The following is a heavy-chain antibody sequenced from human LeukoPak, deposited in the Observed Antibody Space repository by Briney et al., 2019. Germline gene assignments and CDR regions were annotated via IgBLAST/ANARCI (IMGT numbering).Heavy chain of an antibody. J-gene: IGHJ4*02. CDR3: AKDQHDSSSDY. V-gene: IGHV3-23*01. CDR1: GFTFSSYA. CDR2: ISGSGGST. D-gene: IGHD6-6*01. Sequence: GGSLRLSCAASGFTFSSYAISWARQAPGKGLEWVSAISGSGGSTYYADSVKGRFTISRDNSKNTLYLQMNSLRAEDTAVYYCAKDQHDSSSDYWGQGTLVTVSS.